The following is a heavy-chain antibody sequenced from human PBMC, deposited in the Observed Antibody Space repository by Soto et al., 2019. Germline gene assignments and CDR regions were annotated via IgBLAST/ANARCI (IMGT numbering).Heavy chain of an antibody. V-gene: IGHV4-34*01. CDR2: FNHSGST. CDR1: FTSYY. J-gene: IGHJ4*02. Sequence: FTSYYMHWVRQAPGQGLEWMGIFNHSGSTNYNPSPKSRVTISVDTPKNQFSLKLSSLTAADTAVYYCARQNYGVFDYWGQGTLVTVSS. CDR3: ARQNYGVFDY. D-gene: IGHD4-17*01.